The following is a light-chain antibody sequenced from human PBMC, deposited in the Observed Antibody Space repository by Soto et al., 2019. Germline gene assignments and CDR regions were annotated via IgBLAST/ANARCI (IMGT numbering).Light chain of an antibody. CDR1: QSVSSR. Sequence: DIQMTQSPSTVSASVGARVTITCRASQSVSSRLAWYQQTPGKPPYLLISKASNLQSGVPSRFSGSGFGTEFTITINSLQPDDFATFFCQQYDNYPISFGQGTRLEI. CDR2: KAS. CDR3: QQYDNYPIS. V-gene: IGKV1-5*03. J-gene: IGKJ5*01.